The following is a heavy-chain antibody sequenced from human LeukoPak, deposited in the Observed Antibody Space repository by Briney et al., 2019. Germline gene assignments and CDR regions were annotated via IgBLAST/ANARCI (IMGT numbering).Heavy chain of an antibody. D-gene: IGHD1-26*01. CDR3: ARDNSVGDNAWWFDP. CDR2: IDPTGGST. CDR1: GYTFTSYD. V-gene: IGHV1-46*01. Sequence: ASVKVSCKASGYTFTSYDIDWVRQATGQGLEWMGLIDPTGGSTGYAQKFQGRVTMTRDMSTSTDYMELSSLRSEDTTIYYCARDNSVGDNAWWFDPWGQGTLVTVSS. J-gene: IGHJ5*02.